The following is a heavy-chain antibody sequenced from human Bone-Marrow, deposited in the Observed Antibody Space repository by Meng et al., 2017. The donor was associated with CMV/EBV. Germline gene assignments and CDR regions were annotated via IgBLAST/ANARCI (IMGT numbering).Heavy chain of an antibody. V-gene: IGHV1-69*04. Sequence: SVKVSCKAPGGTLTDYTINWVRQAPGQGLEWMGRIIPILEMADYAQSFQGRVTISADKSTSTVYMEMSSLRSDDTAVYYCARDRDPLVAVRLGWFDPWGQGTLVTASS. D-gene: IGHD2-15*01. J-gene: IGHJ5*02. CDR1: GGTLTDYT. CDR2: IIPILEMA. CDR3: ARDRDPLVAVRLGWFDP.